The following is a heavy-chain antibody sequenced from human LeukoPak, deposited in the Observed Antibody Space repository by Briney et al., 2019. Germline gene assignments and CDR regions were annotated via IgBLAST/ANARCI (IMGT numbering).Heavy chain of an antibody. V-gene: IGHV3-7*01. J-gene: IGHJ4*02. D-gene: IGHD2-2*01. CDR2: IKQDGSEK. CDR1: GFTFSSYW. CDR3: ARDPIGYCSSTSCSPR. Sequence: PGGSLRLSCAASGFTFSSYWMSWVRQAPGKGLEWVANIKQDGSEKYYVDSVKGRFTISRDNAKNSLSLQMTSLRAADTAVYYCARDPIGYCSSTSCSPRWGQGTLVTVSS.